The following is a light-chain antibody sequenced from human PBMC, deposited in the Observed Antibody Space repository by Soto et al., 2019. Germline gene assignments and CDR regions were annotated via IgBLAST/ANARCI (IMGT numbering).Light chain of an antibody. J-gene: IGKJ4*01. CDR1: QSVSNN. Sequence: EIVMTQSPATLSVSPGERATLSCRASQSVSNNLAWYQQKPGQPPRLLIYGASTRATCIPVRFSGSGSGTEFTLTISSLQSEDFAVYYCQQYNTWSPLTFGGGTKVETK. CDR2: GAS. V-gene: IGKV3-15*01. CDR3: QQYNTWSPLT.